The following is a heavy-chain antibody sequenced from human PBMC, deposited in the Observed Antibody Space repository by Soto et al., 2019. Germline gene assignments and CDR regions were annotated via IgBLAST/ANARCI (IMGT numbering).Heavy chain of an antibody. CDR2: IDYSGRT. D-gene: IGHD3-22*01. Sequence: SETLSLTCSVSGYLISSGYYWGWIRQTPGKGLEWLGSIDYSGRTYYNPSLKSRVSTSVDLSKNQFSLNLRSVTAADTAVYFCERDLSSGYDSYYLDYWGQVTLVTVSS. V-gene: IGHV4-38-2*02. CDR1: GYLISSGYY. J-gene: IGHJ4*02. CDR3: ERDLSSGYDSYYLDY.